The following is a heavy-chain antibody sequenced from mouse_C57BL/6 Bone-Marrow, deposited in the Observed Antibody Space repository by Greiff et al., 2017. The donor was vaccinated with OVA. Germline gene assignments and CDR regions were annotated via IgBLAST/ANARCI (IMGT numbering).Heavy chain of an antibody. CDR1: GYTFTDYH. J-gene: IGHJ2*01. CDR3: ARARPYFDD. CDR2: FNPNNGGT. Sequence: EVQLQQSGPELVKPGASVKIPCKASGYTFTDYHMDWVKQSHGKSLEWIGDFNPNNGGTIYNQKFKGKATLTVDKSSSTAYMELRCLTSEDTAVYNWARARPYFDDWGQGTTLTVSS. V-gene: IGHV1-18*01. D-gene: IGHD1-2*01.